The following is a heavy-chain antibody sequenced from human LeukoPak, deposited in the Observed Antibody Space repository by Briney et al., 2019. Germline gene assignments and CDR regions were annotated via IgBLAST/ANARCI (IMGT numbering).Heavy chain of an antibody. CDR2: VDPEDGET. D-gene: IGHD2-15*01. Sequence: GSSVKVSCKASGGTFSSYAISWVRQAPGKGLEWMGLVDPEDGETMYAEKFQGRVTITADTSTDTAYMELSSLRSEDTAVYYCATSGKYCSGGSCYWYFDYWGQGALVTVSS. CDR3: ATSGKYCSGGSCYWYFDY. CDR1: GGTFSSYA. V-gene: IGHV1-69-2*01. J-gene: IGHJ4*02.